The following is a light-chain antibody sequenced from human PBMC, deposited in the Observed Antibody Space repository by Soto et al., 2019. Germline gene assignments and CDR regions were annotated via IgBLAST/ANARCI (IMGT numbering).Light chain of an antibody. J-gene: IGLJ1*01. Sequence: QSALTQPASVSGSPGQSITISCTGTSSDVGGYNYVSWYQQHPGKAPKLMIYDVSNRPSGVSNRSSCSKSGNTASLTISGLHAEDEADYCCSSYTSSSLYVFGTGTKVTVL. CDR2: DVS. V-gene: IGLV2-14*01. CDR1: SSDVGGYNY. CDR3: SSYTSSSLYV.